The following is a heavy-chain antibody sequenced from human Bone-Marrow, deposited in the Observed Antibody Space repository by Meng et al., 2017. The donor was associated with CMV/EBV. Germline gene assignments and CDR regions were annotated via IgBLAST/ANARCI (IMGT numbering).Heavy chain of an antibody. Sequence: SLKISCAASGFTFDDYAMHWVRQAPGKGLEWVSGISWNSGSIGYADSVKGRFTISRDNAKNSLYLQMNSLRAEDMALYYCAKDSSSWYFGAFDIWGQGTMLTVSS. CDR3: AKDSSSWYFGAFDI. D-gene: IGHD6-13*01. J-gene: IGHJ3*02. CDR1: GFTFDDYA. V-gene: IGHV3-9*03. CDR2: ISWNSGSI.